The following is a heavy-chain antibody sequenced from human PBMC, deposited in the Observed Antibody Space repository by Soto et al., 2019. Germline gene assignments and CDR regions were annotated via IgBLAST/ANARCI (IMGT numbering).Heavy chain of an antibody. CDR3: ARMGVRAMVRGVLY. J-gene: IGHJ4*02. Sequence: QVQLQESGPGLVKPSQTLSLTCTVSGGSISSGGYYWSWIRQHPGKGLEWIGYIYYSGSTYYNPSIKSRVTISVDTSKNQFSLKLSSVTAADTAVYYCARMGVRAMVRGVLYWGQGTLVTVSS. D-gene: IGHD3-10*01. CDR1: GGSISSGGYY. V-gene: IGHV4-31*03. CDR2: IYYSGST.